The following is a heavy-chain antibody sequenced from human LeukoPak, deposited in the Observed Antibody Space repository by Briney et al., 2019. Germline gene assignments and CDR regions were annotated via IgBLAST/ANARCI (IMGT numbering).Heavy chain of an antibody. V-gene: IGHV1-69*04. J-gene: IGHJ4*02. CDR2: IIPILGIA. CDR1: GYTFSSYA. Sequence: SVKVSCKASGYTFSSYAISWVRQAPGQGLEWMGRIIPILGIANYAQKFQGRVTITADKSTSTAYMELSSLRSEDTAVYYCARDRYCSSTSCYWGGDYWGQGTLVTVSS. D-gene: IGHD2-2*01. CDR3: ARDRYCSSTSCYWGGDY.